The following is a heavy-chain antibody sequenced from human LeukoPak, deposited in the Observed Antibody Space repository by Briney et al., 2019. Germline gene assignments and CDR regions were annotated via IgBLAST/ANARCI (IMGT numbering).Heavy chain of an antibody. J-gene: IGHJ4*02. CDR2: INPSGGST. D-gene: IGHD1-26*01. CDR1: GYTFTSYY. V-gene: IGHV1-46*01. Sequence: ASVKVSCKASGYTFTSYYMHWVRQAPGQGLEWMGIINPSGGSTSYAQKFQGRVTMTRDTSTSTVYMELSSLRSEDTAVYYCARNSRGSGSGDYFDYWGQGTLVTVSS. CDR3: ARNSRGSGSGDYFDY.